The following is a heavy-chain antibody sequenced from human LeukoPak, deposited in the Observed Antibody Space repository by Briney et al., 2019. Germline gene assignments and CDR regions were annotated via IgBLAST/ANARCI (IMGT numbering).Heavy chain of an antibody. CDR1: GGSISSGGYS. J-gene: IGHJ3*02. CDR2: IYHSGST. Sequence: SQTLSLTCTVSGGSISSGGYSWSWIRQPPGKGLEWIGYIYHSGSTYYNPSLKSRVTISVDRSKNHFSLKLSSVTAADTAVYYCARKPALGAFDIWGQGTMVTVSS. CDR3: ARKPALGAFDI. V-gene: IGHV4-30-2*01.